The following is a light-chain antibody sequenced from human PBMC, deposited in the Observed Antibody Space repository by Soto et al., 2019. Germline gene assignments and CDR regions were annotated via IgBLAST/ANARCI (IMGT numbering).Light chain of an antibody. CDR2: DAS. J-gene: IGLJ2*01. Sequence: QSALTQPASVSGSPGQSITISCTGTSSDVGGYSYVSWYQQPPGKAPKLMIYDASNRPSGVSNRFSGSKSGNTASLTISGLQAEDEADYYCSSYTSSSTVIFGGGTQLTVL. CDR1: SSDVGGYSY. CDR3: SSYTSSSTVI. V-gene: IGLV2-14*01.